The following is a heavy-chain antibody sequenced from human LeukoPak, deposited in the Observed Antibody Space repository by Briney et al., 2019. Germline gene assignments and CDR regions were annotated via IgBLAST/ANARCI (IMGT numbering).Heavy chain of an antibody. V-gene: IGHV3-48*03. D-gene: IGHD3-22*01. CDR1: GFTFSSYE. J-gene: IGHJ4*02. CDR3: ASLPRYDSSGYYYEDYFDY. Sequence: GGSLRLSCAASGFTFSSYEMNWVRQAPGKGLDWVSYISSSGSTIYYADSVKGRFTISRDNAKNSLYLQMNSLRAEDTAVYYCASLPRYDSSGYYYEDYFDYWGQGTLVTVSS. CDR2: ISSSGSTI.